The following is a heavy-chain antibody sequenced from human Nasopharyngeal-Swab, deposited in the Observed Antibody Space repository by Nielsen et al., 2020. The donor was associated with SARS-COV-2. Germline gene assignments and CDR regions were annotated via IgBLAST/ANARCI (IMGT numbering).Heavy chain of an antibody. V-gene: IGHV3-48*04. J-gene: IGHJ4*02. CDR3: VGGGYSSSWYGGDY. D-gene: IGHD6-13*01. Sequence: VRQAPGTGLEWVSYISSSSTTIYYADSVKGRFTISRDNAKNSLSLQMNSLRAEDTAVYYCVGGGYSSSWYGGDYWGQGTLVTVSS. CDR2: ISSSSTTI.